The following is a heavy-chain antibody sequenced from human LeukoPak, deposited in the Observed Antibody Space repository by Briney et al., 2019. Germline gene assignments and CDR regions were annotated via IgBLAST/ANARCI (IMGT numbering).Heavy chain of an antibody. V-gene: IGHV4-59*08. D-gene: IGHD1-20*01. J-gene: IGHJ5*02. CDR3: ARHEQYNWNGVWFDA. Sequence: SETLSLTCTVSGGSISTYYWSWIRQPPGKGLEWIGYIYYSGSTNYNPSLKSRVPISVDTSKNQFSLKLSSVNAADTAVYYCARHEQYNWNGVWFDAWGQGTLVTVSS. CDR2: IYYSGST. CDR1: GGSISTYY.